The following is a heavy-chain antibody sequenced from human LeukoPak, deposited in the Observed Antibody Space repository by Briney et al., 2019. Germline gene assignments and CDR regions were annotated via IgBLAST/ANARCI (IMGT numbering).Heavy chain of an antibody. CDR3: ARGRPYSGGYHLDY. Sequence: SETLSLTCAVYGRSFSGYYWSWIRQPPGKGLEWIGEINHSGSTNYNPSLKSRVTMSVDTSKNQFFLKLNSVTAADTAVYYCARGRPYSGGYHLDYWGQGTLVTVSA. V-gene: IGHV4-34*01. CDR1: GRSFSGYY. CDR2: INHSGST. D-gene: IGHD1-26*01. J-gene: IGHJ4*02.